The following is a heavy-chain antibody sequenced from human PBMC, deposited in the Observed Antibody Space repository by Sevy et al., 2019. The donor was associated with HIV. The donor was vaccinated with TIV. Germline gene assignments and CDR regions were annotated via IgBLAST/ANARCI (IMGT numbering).Heavy chain of an antibody. Sequence: SETLSLTCSVSGGSISGRSYYWGWIRQPPGKGLEWIGNIYHTGSTYYNPSLKSRVTVSVDTSKKQFSLNLTSVTAADTAVYYCHLSLGYSYGLDDWSQGTLVTVSS. CDR3: HLSLGYSYGLDD. V-gene: IGHV4-39*01. CDR2: IYHTGST. CDR1: GGSISGRSYY. D-gene: IGHD5-18*01. J-gene: IGHJ4*02.